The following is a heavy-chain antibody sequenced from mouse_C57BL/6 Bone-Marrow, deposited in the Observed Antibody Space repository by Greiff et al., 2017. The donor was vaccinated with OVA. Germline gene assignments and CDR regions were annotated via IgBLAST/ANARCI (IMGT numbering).Heavy chain of an antibody. D-gene: IGHD3-2*02. CDR1: GYTFTSSW. V-gene: IGHV1-53*01. J-gene: IGHJ4*01. CDR3: ARTAQVYYAMDY. CDR2: INPRNGGT. Sequence: QLQQPGTELVKPGASVKLSCKASGYTFTSSWMHWVKQRPGQGLEWIGNINPRNGGTNYNEKFKSKATLTVDKSSSTAYMQLSSLTSEDSAVYYCARTAQVYYAMDYWGQGTSVTVSS.